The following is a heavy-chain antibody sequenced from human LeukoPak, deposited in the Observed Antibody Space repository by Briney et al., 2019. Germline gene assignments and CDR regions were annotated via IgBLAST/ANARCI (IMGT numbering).Heavy chain of an antibody. CDR3: TKSDGSGLIRI. CDR1: GDSLTGYY. CDR2: IYYTGNT. J-gene: IGHJ3*02. Sequence: SETLSLTCTVSGDSLTGYYWGWIRQPPGKGLEWIGNIYYTGNTYYNPSLKSRVTISLDTSKTQFSLKVISMTAADTAVYYCTKSDGSGLIRICGRGTMVTVSS. D-gene: IGHD3-22*01. V-gene: IGHV4-39*07.